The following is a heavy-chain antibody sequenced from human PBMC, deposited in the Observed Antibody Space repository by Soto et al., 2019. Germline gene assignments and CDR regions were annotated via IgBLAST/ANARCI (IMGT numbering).Heavy chain of an antibody. V-gene: IGHV3-30*18. J-gene: IGHJ6*02. CDR1: GFTFSSYG. CDR3: VKDGGSGWSYFDDMDV. CDR2: ILYDGSKK. D-gene: IGHD6-19*01. Sequence: QVQLVESGGGVVQPGRSLRLSCAASGFTFSSYGMHWVRQAPGKGLEWVAVILYDGSKKYYADSVKGRFTISRDNSENTLYLQMSSLRAEDTALYYCVKDGGSGWSYFDDMDVWGQGTTVTVSS.